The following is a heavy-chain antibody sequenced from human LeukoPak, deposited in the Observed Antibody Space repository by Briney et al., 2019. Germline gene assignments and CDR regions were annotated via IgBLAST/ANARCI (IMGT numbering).Heavy chain of an antibody. CDR1: GFPFSNNG. J-gene: IGHJ4*02. CDR3: AKDKGREGDY. Sequence: PGGPLRLSCTAPGFPFSNNGMHWVRQAPGKGLEWVAVISSDGIDKYYADSVKGRFTISRDNSKNTLYLQMSSLRAEDTAVYYCAKDKGREGDYWGQGNLVTVSS. CDR2: ISSDGIDK. V-gene: IGHV3-30*18.